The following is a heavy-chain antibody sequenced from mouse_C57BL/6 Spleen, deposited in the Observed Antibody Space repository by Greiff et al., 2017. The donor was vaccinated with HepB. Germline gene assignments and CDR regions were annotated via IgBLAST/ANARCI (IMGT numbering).Heavy chain of an antibody. J-gene: IGHJ2*01. CDR1: GYTFTDYY. CDR2: IYPGSGNT. V-gene: IGHV1-76*01. Sequence: VQLQQSGAELVRPGASVKLSCKASGYTFTDYYINWVKQRPGQGLEWIARIYPGSGNTYYNEKFKGKATLTAEKSSSTAYMQLSSLTSEDSAVYFWARENFDGYYGSSFDYWGQGTTLTVSS. CDR3: ARENFDGYYGSSFDY. D-gene: IGHD2-3*01.